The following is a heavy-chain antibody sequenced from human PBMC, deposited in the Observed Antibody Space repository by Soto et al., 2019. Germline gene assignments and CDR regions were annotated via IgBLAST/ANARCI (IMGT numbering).Heavy chain of an antibody. V-gene: IGHV3-23*01. CDR1: GLIFSDFA. J-gene: IGHJ4*02. CDR2: ISGNGGST. CDR3: AKDFDRGGWYYLDS. D-gene: IGHD3-9*01. Sequence: EVQLLESGGGLVQPGGSLTLSCAASGLIFSDFAMTWVRQAPGKGLEWVSTISGNGGSTNFAAPIKGRFTISRDNSKNLLYLQMRSLRDEDTAKYYCAKDFDRGGWYYLDSWGQGTPVTVSS.